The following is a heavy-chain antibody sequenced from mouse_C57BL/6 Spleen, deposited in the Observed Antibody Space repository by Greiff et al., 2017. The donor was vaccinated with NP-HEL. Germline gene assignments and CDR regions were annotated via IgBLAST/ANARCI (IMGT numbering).Heavy chain of an antibody. CDR1: GFTFSDYG. CDR2: ISSGSSTI. Sequence: EVKLVESGGGLVKPGGSLKLSCAASGFTFSDYGMHWVRQAPEKGLEWVAYISSGSSTIYYADTVKGRFTLSRDNAKNTLFVQMTSLRSEDTAMYYCARDRIYYYAMDYWGQGTSVTVSS. J-gene: IGHJ4*01. CDR3: ARDRIYYYAMDY. V-gene: IGHV5-17*01.